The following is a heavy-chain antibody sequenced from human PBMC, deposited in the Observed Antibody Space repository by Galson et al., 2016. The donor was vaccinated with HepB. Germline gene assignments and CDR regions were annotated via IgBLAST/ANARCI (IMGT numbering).Heavy chain of an antibody. V-gene: IGHV2-5*01. Sequence: PALVKPTQTLTLTCTFSGFSLSTTGEAVGWTRQPPGKALEWLALIHWNDDKRYSPSLKSRLTITKDTSKNQVVLTVTNMDPVDTATYFCAHWRSGYCNTVNCLYFDYWGQGTLATVSS. D-gene: IGHD2-15*01. J-gene: IGHJ4*02. CDR3: AHWRSGYCNTVNCLYFDY. CDR2: IHWNDDK. CDR1: GFSLSTTGEA.